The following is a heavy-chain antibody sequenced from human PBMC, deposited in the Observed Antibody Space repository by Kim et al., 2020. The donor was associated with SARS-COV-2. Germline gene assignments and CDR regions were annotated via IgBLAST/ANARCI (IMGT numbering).Heavy chain of an antibody. Sequence: SVKGRFTSSEENSKTTAYLQMNSLKTEDTAVYYCARVRNTTGACSYTFDNWGQGTLVTVSS. V-gene: IGHV3-30*03. J-gene: IGHJ4*03. CDR3: ARVRNTTGACSYTFDN. D-gene: IGHD3-16*02.